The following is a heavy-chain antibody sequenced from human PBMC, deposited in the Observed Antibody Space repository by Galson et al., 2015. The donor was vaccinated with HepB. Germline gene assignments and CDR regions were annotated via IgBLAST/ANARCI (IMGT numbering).Heavy chain of an antibody. J-gene: IGHJ6*02. CDR2: ISGSGGST. CDR3: ARAVGYYYYGMDV. CDR1: GFTFSSYA. V-gene: IGHV3-23*01. D-gene: IGHD3-16*01. Sequence: SLRLSCAASGFTFSSYAMSWVRQAPGKGLEWVSAISGSGGSTYYADSVKGRFTISRDNSKNTLYLQMNSLRAEDTAVYYCARAVGYYYYGMDVWGQETTVTVS.